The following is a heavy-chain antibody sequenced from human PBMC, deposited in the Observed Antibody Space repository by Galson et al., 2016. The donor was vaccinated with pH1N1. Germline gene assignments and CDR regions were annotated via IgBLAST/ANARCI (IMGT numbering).Heavy chain of an antibody. V-gene: IGHV1-69*13. CDR2: IIPIFNTV. CDR1: GYTFTSYF. J-gene: IGHJ2*01. Sequence: SVKVSCKASGYTFTSYFMHWVRQAPGQGLEWMGGIIPIFNTVKYAQNFQGRVTITADESTTTAYMELSSLRSEDTAMYYCAREDYYDTDLSDWYFDLWGRGTLLTVSS. CDR3: AREDYYDTDLSDWYFDL. D-gene: IGHD3-22*01.